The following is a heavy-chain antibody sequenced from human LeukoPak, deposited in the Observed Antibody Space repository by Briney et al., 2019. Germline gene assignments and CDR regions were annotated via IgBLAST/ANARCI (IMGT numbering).Heavy chain of an antibody. J-gene: IGHJ4*02. CDR1: GFTFSSYA. CDR3: ARGSPFYDFWSGYLLDY. V-gene: IGHV3-30*04. Sequence: PGGSLRLSCAASGFTFSSYAMHWVRQAPGKGLEWVAVISYDGSNKYYADSVKGRFTISRDNSKNTLYLQMNSLRAEDTAVYYCARGSPFYDFWSGYLLDYWGQGTLVTVSS. D-gene: IGHD3-3*01. CDR2: ISYDGSNK.